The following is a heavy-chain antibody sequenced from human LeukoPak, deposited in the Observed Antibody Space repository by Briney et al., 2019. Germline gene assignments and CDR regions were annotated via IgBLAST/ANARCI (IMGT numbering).Heavy chain of an antibody. CDR1: GGSFSGYY. J-gene: IGHJ6*04. CDR3: ARDGGGRFLEWFLDV. D-gene: IGHD3-3*01. CDR2: INHSGST. V-gene: IGHV4-34*01. Sequence: SETLSLTCAVYGGSFSGYYWSWIRQPPGKGLEWIGEINHSGSTNYNPSLKSRVTISVDTSKNQFSLKLSSVTAADTAVYYCARDGGGRFLEWFLDVWGKGTTVTVSS.